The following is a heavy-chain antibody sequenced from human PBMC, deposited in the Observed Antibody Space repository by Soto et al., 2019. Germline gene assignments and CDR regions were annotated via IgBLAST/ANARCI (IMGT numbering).Heavy chain of an antibody. CDR1: GFIFSDYY. J-gene: IGHJ6*02. Sequence: QVLLVESGGGLVKAGGSLRLSCAASGFIFSDYYMSWVRQTPGKGLEWVSYISTRSTYTNYVDSVKGRFTISRDNTKNSLYLQMDSLRVEDTAVYYCARDLAWKRGKVGRYYYGMDVWGQVTTVTVSS. CDR2: ISTRSTYT. CDR3: ARDLAWKRGKVGRYYYGMDV. V-gene: IGHV3-11*06. D-gene: IGHD1-1*01.